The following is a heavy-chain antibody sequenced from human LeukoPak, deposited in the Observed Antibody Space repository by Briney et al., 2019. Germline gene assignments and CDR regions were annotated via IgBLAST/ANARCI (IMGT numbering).Heavy chain of an antibody. CDR2: ISYDGSNE. J-gene: IGHJ4*02. Sequence: GGSLRLSCAASGFTFSSYAMHWVRQAPGKGLEWVAVISYDGSNEYYADSVKGRFTISRDNSKNTLYLQMNSLRAEDTAVYYCAKVAYTYDILTGSYFDYWGQGTLVTVSS. CDR1: GFTFSSYA. CDR3: AKVAYTYDILTGSYFDY. V-gene: IGHV3-30*04. D-gene: IGHD3-9*01.